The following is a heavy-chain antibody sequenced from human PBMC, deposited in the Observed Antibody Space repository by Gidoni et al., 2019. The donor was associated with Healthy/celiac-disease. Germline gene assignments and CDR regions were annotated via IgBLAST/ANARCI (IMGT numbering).Heavy chain of an antibody. D-gene: IGHD3-3*01. J-gene: IGHJ6*03. CDR1: GFTFSSYA. V-gene: IGHV3-23*01. Sequence: EVQLLESGGGLVQPGGSLRLSCAASGFTFSSYAMSWVRQAPGKGLEWVSAISGSGGSTYYADSVKGRFTISRDNSKNTLYLQMNSLRAEDTAVYYCAKRLRFLEWLLGHYYYYYMDVWGKGTTVTVSS. CDR2: ISGSGGST. CDR3: AKRLRFLEWLLGHYYYYYMDV.